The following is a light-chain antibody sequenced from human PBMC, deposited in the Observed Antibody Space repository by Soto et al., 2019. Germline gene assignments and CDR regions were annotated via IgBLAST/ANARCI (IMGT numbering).Light chain of an antibody. CDR2: DND. V-gene: IGLV1-51*01. J-gene: IGLJ3*02. CDR1: SSNIGSNS. CDR3: GTWDSSLTAGV. Sequence: QSVLTQPPSVSAAPGQKVTISCSGSSSNIGSNSVSWYQQLPGTAPKLLICDNDKRPSGIPDRFSGSKSGTSATLGITGLQTGDEADYYCGTWDSSLTAGVFGGATKVTVL.